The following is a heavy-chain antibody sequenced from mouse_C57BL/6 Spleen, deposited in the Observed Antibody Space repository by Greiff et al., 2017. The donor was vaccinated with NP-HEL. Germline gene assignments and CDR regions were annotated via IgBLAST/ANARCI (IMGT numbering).Heavy chain of an antibody. J-gene: IGHJ1*03. V-gene: IGHV1-81*01. Sequence: QVQLKQSGAELARPGASVKLSCKASGYTFTSYGISWVKQRTGQGLEWIGEIYPRSGNTYYNEKFKGKATLTADKSSSTAYMELRSLTSEDSAVDFCARESLYYGSSYRYFDVWGTGTTVTVSS. CDR2: IYPRSGNT. D-gene: IGHD1-1*01. CDR1: GYTFTSYG. CDR3: ARESLYYGSSYRYFDV.